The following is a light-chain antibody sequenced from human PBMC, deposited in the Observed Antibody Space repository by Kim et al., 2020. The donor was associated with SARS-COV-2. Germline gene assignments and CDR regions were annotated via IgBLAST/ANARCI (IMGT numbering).Light chain of an antibody. V-gene: IGKV3-15*01. CDR3: HQYNHWPPG. Sequence: VSPRERATLSCRASQSVSSGLAWYQQKPGQAPRLLIYGASTRATGIPARFSGSGSGTDFTLTISSLQSEDFALYYCHQYNHWPPGFGPGTKVDIK. CDR2: GAS. CDR1: QSVSSG. J-gene: IGKJ3*01.